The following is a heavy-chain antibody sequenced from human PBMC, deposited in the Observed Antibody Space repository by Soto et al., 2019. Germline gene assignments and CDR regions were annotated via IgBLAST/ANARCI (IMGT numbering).Heavy chain of an antibody. J-gene: IGHJ6*03. D-gene: IGHD3-10*01. V-gene: IGHV3-9*01. CDR2: ISWNSGVI. Sequence: EVKLVESGGGLVQPGRSLRLSCATSGFIFDDYAMHWVRQAPGKGLEWVSGISWNSGVINYADSVKGRFTTSRDNAKNSLYLKLSSLSSADTATYFCAHDTFGAELGIMDVWGKGTTVIVSS. CDR3: AHDTFGAELGIMDV. CDR1: GFIFDDYA.